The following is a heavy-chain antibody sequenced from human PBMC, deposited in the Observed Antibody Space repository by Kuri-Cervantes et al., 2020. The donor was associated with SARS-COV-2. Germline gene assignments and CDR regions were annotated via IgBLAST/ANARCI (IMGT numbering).Heavy chain of an antibody. CDR3: ARRGGSGSYYTRPFDY. CDR2: INHSGST. Sequence: GSLRLSCAVYGGSFSAYYWNWIRQPPGKGLEWIGEINHSGSTNYNPSLRSRVTISVDTSKNQFSLKLSSVTAADTAVYYCARRGGSGSYYTRPFDYWGQGTLVTVSS. V-gene: IGHV4-34*01. J-gene: IGHJ4*02. CDR1: GGSFSAYY. D-gene: IGHD3-10*01.